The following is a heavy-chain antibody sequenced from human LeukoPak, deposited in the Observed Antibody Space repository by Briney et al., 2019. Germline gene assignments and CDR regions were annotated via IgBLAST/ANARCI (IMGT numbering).Heavy chain of an antibody. CDR2: IKEDGSEN. Sequence: PGGSLRLSCAASGFHFSRYWMTSVRQAPGKGLEWVANIKEDGSENSYVESVKSRFTISRDNAKNSLYLQLNSLRAEDTAVYFCARQRYSDYWGQGTLVTVSS. V-gene: IGHV3-7*01. CDR1: GFHFSRYW. CDR3: ARQRYSDY. D-gene: IGHD1-1*01. J-gene: IGHJ4*02.